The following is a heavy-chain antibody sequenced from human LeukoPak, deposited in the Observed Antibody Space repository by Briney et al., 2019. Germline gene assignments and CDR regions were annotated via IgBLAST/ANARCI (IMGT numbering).Heavy chain of an antibody. J-gene: IGHJ4*02. CDR2: ISGSGRST. CDR3: AKAGPYYDFWGGYYSTGPSFDY. Sequence: GGSLRLSCAASGFTFSSYSMSWVRQAPGKGLEWVSAISGSGRSTYYTDSVTGRFTISREHSKNTLYLQMNSLRAEDTAVYYCAKAGPYYDFWGGYYSTGPSFDYWGQGTLVTVSS. CDR1: GFTFSSYS. V-gene: IGHV3-23*01. D-gene: IGHD3-3*01.